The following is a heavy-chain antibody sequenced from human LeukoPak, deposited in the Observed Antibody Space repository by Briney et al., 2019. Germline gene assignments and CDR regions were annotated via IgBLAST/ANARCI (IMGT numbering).Heavy chain of an antibody. CDR1: GYAFTGYY. V-gene: IGHV1-2*06. Sequence: GASVKVSCKASGYAFTGYYMHWVRQAPGQGLEWMGRINPNSGGTNYAQKFQGRVTMTRDTSISTAYMELSRLRSDDTAVYYCARGDGYRTYFDYWGQGTLVTVSS. CDR3: ARGDGYRTYFDY. CDR2: INPNSGGT. D-gene: IGHD5-24*01. J-gene: IGHJ4*02.